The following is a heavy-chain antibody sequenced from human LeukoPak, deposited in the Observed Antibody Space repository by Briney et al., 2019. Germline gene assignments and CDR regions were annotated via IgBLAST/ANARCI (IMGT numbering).Heavy chain of an antibody. V-gene: IGHV3-48*04. J-gene: IGHJ4*02. CDR1: GFTFSNYN. Sequence: GGSLRLSCAASGFTFSNYNMNWVRQAPGKGLEWVPYISSSGSSTIYYADSVKGRFTIPRDNAKNSLYLQMNSLRAEDTAVYYRARDMKVYNYDSSGPLMDYWGQGTLVTVSS. CDR2: ISSSGSSTI. D-gene: IGHD3-22*01. CDR3: ARDMKVYNYDSSGPLMDY.